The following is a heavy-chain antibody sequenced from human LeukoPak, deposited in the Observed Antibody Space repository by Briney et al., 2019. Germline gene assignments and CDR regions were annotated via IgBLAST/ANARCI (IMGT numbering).Heavy chain of an antibody. J-gene: IGHJ4*02. CDR2: ISSSGSTI. D-gene: IGHD3-16*01. Sequence: GRSLRLSCAASGFTFSSYEMNWVRQAPGKGLEWVSYISSSGSTIYYADSVKGRFTISRDTAKNSLYLQMNSLRAEDTAVYYCAREGGSYFDYWGQGTLVTVSS. CDR1: GFTFSSYE. CDR3: AREGGSYFDY. V-gene: IGHV3-48*03.